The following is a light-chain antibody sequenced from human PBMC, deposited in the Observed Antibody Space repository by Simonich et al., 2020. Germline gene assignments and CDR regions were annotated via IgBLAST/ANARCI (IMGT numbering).Light chain of an antibody. J-gene: IGKJ4*01. CDR2: LAS. Sequence: DIVMTQSPDSLAVSLGERATIKCKSSQSVLYSSNNKNYLAWYQQKPGQPPKLLIYLASTRESGVPYRFSGSGSGTDFTLTSSSLQAEDVAVYYCQQYYSTPLTFGGGTKVEIK. V-gene: IGKV4-1*01. CDR1: QSVLYSSNNKNY. CDR3: QQYYSTPLT.